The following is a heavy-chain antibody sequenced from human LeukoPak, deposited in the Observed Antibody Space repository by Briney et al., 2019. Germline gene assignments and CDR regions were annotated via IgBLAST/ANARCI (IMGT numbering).Heavy chain of an antibody. J-gene: IGHJ6*02. CDR1: GYTFTSYG. Sequence: ASVKVSCKASGYTFTSYGISWVRQAHGQGREWMGWISAYNGNTNYAQKHQSRVNMTTDTSTSTAYMELRSLRSDDTAVYYCARGAPYVLRFLEWLLPSTDYGMDVWGQGTTVTVSS. CDR2: ISAYNGNT. D-gene: IGHD3-3*01. V-gene: IGHV1-18*01. CDR3: ARGAPYVLRFLEWLLPSTDYGMDV.